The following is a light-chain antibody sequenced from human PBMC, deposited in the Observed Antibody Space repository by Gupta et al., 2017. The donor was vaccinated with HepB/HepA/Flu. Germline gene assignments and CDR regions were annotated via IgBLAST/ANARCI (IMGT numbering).Light chain of an antibody. V-gene: IGKV3-11*01. CDR3: QQRTSWPPQLT. CDR1: QSISKY. Sequence: EIVLTQSPATLSLSPGESATLACRASQSISKYLAWYQKKPGQAPRLLMYTASKRATGSTARFSGSGDGTDVNLTISSREPEDFEVYYCQQRTSWPPQLTFGQGTRMEIK. J-gene: IGKJ5*01. CDR2: TAS.